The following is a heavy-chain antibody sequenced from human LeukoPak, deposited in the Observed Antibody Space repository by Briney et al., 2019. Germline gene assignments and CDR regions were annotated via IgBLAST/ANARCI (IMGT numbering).Heavy chain of an antibody. CDR1: GDSISSSGYY. Sequence: SETLSLTCSVSGDSISSSGYYWDWIRQPPGKGLEWIGSIHHSGNTNYNPSLKSRVTISVDTSKNQFSLKLSSVTAADTAVYYCARGKLVGARSFDYWGQGTLVTVSS. CDR2: IHHSGNT. V-gene: IGHV4-39*07. CDR3: ARGKLVGARSFDY. D-gene: IGHD1-26*01. J-gene: IGHJ4*02.